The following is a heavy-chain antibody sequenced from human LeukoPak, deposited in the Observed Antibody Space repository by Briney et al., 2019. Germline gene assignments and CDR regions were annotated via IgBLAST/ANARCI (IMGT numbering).Heavy chain of an antibody. CDR1: GGSIRGYY. CDR2: IYYSGST. D-gene: IGHD3-16*01. CDR3: AVGAIHYYMDG. V-gene: IGHV4-59*08. Sequence: SETLSLTCTVSGGSIRGYYWSWVRQPPGKGLEWIAYIYYSGSTNYSPSLKSRVTISLDTSKNQFSLKLSSVTAADTAVYYCAVGAIHYYMDGWGKGTTVTVSS. J-gene: IGHJ6*03.